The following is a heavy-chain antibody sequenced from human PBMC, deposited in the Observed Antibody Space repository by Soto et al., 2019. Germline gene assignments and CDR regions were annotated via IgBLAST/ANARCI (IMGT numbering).Heavy chain of an antibody. V-gene: IGHV3-21*01. D-gene: IGHD3-22*01. J-gene: IGHJ4*02. CDR1: GFTFSSYS. CDR2: ISSSSSYI. CDR3: ARGFQSYYYDSSGYLVLSY. Sequence: VGSLRLSCAASGFTFSSYSMNWVRQAPGKGLEWVSSISSSSSYIYYADSVKGRFTISRDNAKNSLYLQMNSLRAEDTAVYYCARGFQSYYYDSSGYLVLSYWGQGTLVTVSS.